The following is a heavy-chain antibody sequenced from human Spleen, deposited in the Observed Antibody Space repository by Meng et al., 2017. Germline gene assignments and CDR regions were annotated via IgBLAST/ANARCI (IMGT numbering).Heavy chain of an antibody. Sequence: QGVLAEVGVEGKRPGAEVKFSCKASGYTFTDYFIHWVRQAPGQGFEWMGRFNPKMGGSNSAQRFQGRVTMTRDTSISTAYMELSGLRSDDTAMYYCARDEDISAAGKLFGDYWGQGTLVTVSS. J-gene: IGHJ4*02. CDR1: GYTFTDYF. D-gene: IGHD6-25*01. CDR2: FNPKMGGS. V-gene: IGHV1-2*06. CDR3: ARDEDISAAGKLFGDY.